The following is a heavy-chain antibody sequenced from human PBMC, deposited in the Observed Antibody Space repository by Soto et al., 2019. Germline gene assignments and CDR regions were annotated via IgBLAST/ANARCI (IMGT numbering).Heavy chain of an antibody. J-gene: IGHJ6*02. Sequence: PGGSLRLSCAASGFTFSSYAMHWVRQAPGKGLEWVAVISYDGSNKYYADSVKGRFTISRDNSKNTLYLQMNSLRAEDTDVYYSVSVLWDIVLVPAATAGFYYYYYGMDVWGQGTTVTVSS. D-gene: IGHD2-2*01. CDR1: GFTFSSYA. CDR3: VSVLWDIVLVPAATAGFYYYYYGMDV. CDR2: ISYDGSNK. V-gene: IGHV3-30-3*01.